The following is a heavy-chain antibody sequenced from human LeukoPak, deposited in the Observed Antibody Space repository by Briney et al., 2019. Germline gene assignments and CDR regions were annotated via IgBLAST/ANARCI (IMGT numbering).Heavy chain of an antibody. CDR2: ISFDGGNK. V-gene: IGHV3-30*03. CDR1: GLTFSRYV. J-gene: IGHJ4*02. D-gene: IGHD6-6*01. Sequence: GRSLRLSCAASGLTFSRYVMHWVRQAPGKGLEWVAVISFDGGNKYYADSVKGRFTISRDNSKNTLYLQLNSLRAEDTAVYYCASTSSSDFDYWGQGTLVTVSS. CDR3: ASTSSSDFDY.